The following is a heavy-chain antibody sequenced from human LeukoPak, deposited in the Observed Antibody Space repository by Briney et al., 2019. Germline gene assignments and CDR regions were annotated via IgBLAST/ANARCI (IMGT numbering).Heavy chain of an antibody. CDR3: AREAWDLTGRAPVI. J-gene: IGHJ4*02. CDR1: GFTFSSYG. D-gene: IGHD1-20*01. V-gene: IGHV3-33*01. CDR2: IRYDGSKK. Sequence: GRSLTLSCAASGFTFSSYGMHWVRQAPGKGLEWVASIRYDGSKKYYADSMAGRFAISRDNYKNTLYLEINSLRDEDTAVYYCAREAWDLTGRAPVIWGQGSLVTVSS.